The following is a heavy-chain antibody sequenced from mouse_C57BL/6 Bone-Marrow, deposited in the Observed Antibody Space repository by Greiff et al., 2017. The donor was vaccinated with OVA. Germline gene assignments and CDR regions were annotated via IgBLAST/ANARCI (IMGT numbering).Heavy chain of an antibody. CDR2: ISSGGSYT. J-gene: IGHJ3*01. Sequence: DVQLQESGGDLVKPGGSLKLSCAASGFTFSSYGMSWVRQTPDKRLAWVATISSGGSYTYYPASVKGRFTISRDNAKNTLYLQMSSLKSEDTAMYYCARAYSNYVWFAYWGQGTLVTVSA. V-gene: IGHV5-6*01. D-gene: IGHD2-5*01. CDR1: GFTFSSYG. CDR3: ARAYSNYVWFAY.